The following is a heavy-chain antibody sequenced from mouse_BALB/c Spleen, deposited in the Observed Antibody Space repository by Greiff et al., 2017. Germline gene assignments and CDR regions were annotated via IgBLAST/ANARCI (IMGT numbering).Heavy chain of an antibody. J-gene: IGHJ4*01. V-gene: IGHV4-1*02. CDR3: ARRGYGSYYAMDY. Sequence: EVQLQQSGGGLVQPGGSLKLSCAASGFDFSSYWMSWVRQAAGKGLEWIGEINPDSSTINYTPSLKDKFIISGDNAKNTLYLQMSKVRSEDTALYYCARRGYGSYYAMDYWGQGTSVTVSS. D-gene: IGHD1-2*01. CDR1: GFDFSSYW. CDR2: INPDSSTI.